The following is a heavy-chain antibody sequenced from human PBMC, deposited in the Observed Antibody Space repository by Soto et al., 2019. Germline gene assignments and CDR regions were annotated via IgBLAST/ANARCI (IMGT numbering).Heavy chain of an antibody. J-gene: IGHJ6*02. CDR2: INPNSGGT. D-gene: IGHD7-27*01. V-gene: IGHV1-2*04. CDR3: ARGNGEGLKRLDV. CDR1: GYTVTGYY. Sequence: ASGKVSCNASGYTVTGYYMHCVRRAPGQVLEWMGWINPNSGGTNYAQKFQGWVTMTRDTSISTAYMELSRLRSDDTAVYYCARGNGEGLKRLDVWGQGTTVTVSS.